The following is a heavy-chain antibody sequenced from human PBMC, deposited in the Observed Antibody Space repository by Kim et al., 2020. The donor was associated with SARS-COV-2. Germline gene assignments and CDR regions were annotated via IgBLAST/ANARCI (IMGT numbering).Heavy chain of an antibody. D-gene: IGHD3-9*01. V-gene: IGHV3-48*03. Sequence: GGSLRLSCAASGFTFSSYEMNWVRQAPGKGLEWVSYISSSGSTIYYADSVKGRFTISRDNAKNSLYLQMNSLRAEDMAVYYCARVQAVLRYFPYGMDVWGQGTTVTVSS. CDR3: ARVQAVLRYFPYGMDV. J-gene: IGHJ6*02. CDR2: ISSSGSTI. CDR1: GFTFSSYE.